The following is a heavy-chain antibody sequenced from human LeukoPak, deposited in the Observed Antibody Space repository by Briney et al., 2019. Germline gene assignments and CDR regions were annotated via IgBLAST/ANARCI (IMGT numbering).Heavy chain of an antibody. D-gene: IGHD3-22*01. J-gene: IGHJ3*02. CDR2: IYHSGST. CDR3: ARGPYSYDSSGAFDI. Sequence: SETLSLTCTVSGGSISSNNYYWGWIRQPPGKGLEWIGSIYHSGSTYYNPSLKSRVTISVDTSKNQFSLKLSSVTAADTAVYFCARGPYSYDSSGAFDIWGQGTMVTVSS. V-gene: IGHV4-39*07. CDR1: GGSISSNNYY.